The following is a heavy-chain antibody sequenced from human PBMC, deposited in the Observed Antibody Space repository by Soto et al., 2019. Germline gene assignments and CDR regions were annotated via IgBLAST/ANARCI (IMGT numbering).Heavy chain of an antibody. V-gene: IGHV1-3*01. CDR3: ARDSQSGGRVYYFHY. CDR1: GYTFTSYA. CDR2: INAGNGNT. D-gene: IGHD6-25*01. J-gene: IGHJ4*02. Sequence: ASVKVSRKASGYTFTSYAMHWVRQAPGQRLEWMGWINAGNGNTKYSQKFQGRVTITRDTSANTAYMELSSLRSEDTAVYYCARDSQSGGRVYYFHYWGQGTLVTVSS.